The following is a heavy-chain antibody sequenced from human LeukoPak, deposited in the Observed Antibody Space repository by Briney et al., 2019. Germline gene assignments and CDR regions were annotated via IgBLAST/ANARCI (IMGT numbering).Heavy chain of an antibody. Sequence: SQTLSLTCTVSGGSISSGDYYWSWIHQPPGKGLEWIGYIYYSGSTYYNPSLKSRVTISVDTSKNQSSLKLSSVTAADTAVYYCAREDGDYWFDPWGQGTLVTVSS. CDR3: AREDGDYWFDP. CDR1: GGSISSGDYY. D-gene: IGHD4-17*01. V-gene: IGHV4-30-4*08. J-gene: IGHJ5*02. CDR2: IYYSGST.